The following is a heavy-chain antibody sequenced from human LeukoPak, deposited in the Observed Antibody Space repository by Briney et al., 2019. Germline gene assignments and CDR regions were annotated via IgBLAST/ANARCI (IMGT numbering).Heavy chain of an antibody. J-gene: IGHJ4*02. CDR2: IYYSGST. Sequence: PSQTLSLTCTVSGGSISSGGYSWSWIRQHPGKGLEWIGYIYYSGSTYYNPSLKSRVTISVDTSKNQFSLKLSSVTAADTAVYYCARVGYDFWSGSSGTFDYWGQGTLVTVSS. V-gene: IGHV4-31*03. CDR3: ARVGYDFWSGSSGTFDY. D-gene: IGHD3-3*01. CDR1: GGSISSGGYS.